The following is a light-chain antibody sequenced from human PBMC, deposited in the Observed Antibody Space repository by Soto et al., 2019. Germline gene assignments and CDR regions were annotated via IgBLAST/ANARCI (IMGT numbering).Light chain of an antibody. J-gene: IGLJ3*02. CDR1: SSNIGSKY. Sequence: QSVLTQPPSASGTPGQRVTISCSGSSSNIGSKYVYWYQQFPGTAPKLLMYRNNQRPSGVPCRFFGAKSGTSASLVISGLLSEDEADYYCTAWDVSRGGPAFGAGTKLTVL. CDR2: RNN. V-gene: IGLV1-47*01. CDR3: TAWDVSRGGPA.